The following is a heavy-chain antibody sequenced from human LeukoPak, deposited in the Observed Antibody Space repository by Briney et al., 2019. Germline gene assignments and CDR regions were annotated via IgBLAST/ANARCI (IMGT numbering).Heavy chain of an antibody. Sequence: GGSLRLSCAASGFTFSSYSMNWVRQAPGKGLEWVSYISSSSSTIYYAVSVKGRFTISRDNAKSSLYLQMNSLRAEDTAVYYCARDTDTAMVSYPLDYWGQGTLVTVSS. J-gene: IGHJ4*02. CDR3: ARDTDTAMVSYPLDY. V-gene: IGHV3-48*01. CDR1: GFTFSSYS. CDR2: ISSSSSTI. D-gene: IGHD5-18*01.